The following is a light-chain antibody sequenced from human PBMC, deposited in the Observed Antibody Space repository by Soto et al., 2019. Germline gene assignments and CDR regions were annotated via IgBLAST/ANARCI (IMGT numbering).Light chain of an antibody. Sequence: DIQMTQSPSSLSASVGDRVTITCRPSQSISSYLNWYQQKPGKAPKLLIYAASSLQSGVPSRFSGSGSETGFTLTISSLQPEDFSTFYCQQSYSTLWTLGQGTKVHI. V-gene: IGKV1-39*01. CDR1: QSISSY. J-gene: IGKJ1*01. CDR3: QQSYSTLWT. CDR2: AAS.